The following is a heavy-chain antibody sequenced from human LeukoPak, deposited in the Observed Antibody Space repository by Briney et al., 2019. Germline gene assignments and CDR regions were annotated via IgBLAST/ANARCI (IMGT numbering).Heavy chain of an antibody. CDR1: GYTFTGYY. V-gene: IGHV1-2*02. CDR2: INPNSGGT. D-gene: IGHD3-10*01. CDR3: ARGAHYYGSGSYYRD. J-gene: IGHJ4*02. Sequence: GASVKVSCKASGYTFTGYYMHWVRQAPGQGLEWMGWINPNSGGTNYAQKFQGRVTMTRDTSISTAYMELSRLRSDDTAVYYCARGAHYYGSGSYYRDWGQGTLVTVSS.